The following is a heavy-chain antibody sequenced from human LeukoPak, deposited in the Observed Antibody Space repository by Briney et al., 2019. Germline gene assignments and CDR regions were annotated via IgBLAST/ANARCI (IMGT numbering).Heavy chain of an antibody. J-gene: IGHJ4*02. D-gene: IGHD5-18*01. V-gene: IGHV3-21*01. Sequence: GGSLRLSCAASGFTFSDYSMNWVRQAPGKGLEWVPFISTSGTYMYYADSVKGRFTISRDNAKNSLYLQMSSLRAEDTAVYYCARGGLGQLWYFFDYWGQGSLVTVSS. CDR2: ISTSGTYM. CDR1: GFTFSDYS. CDR3: ARGGLGQLWYFFDY.